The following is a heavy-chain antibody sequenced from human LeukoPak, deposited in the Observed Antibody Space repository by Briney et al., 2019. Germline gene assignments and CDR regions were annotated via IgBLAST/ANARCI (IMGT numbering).Heavy chain of an antibody. D-gene: IGHD2-15*01. Sequence: ASVKVSCKASGYTFTSYAMNWVPQAPGQGLEWMGWINTNTGNPAYAQGFTGRFVFSLDTSVSTAYLQISSLKAEDTAVYYCARGGYCSGVSCYRAFFDYWGQGTLVTVSS. CDR1: GYTFTSYA. CDR2: INTNTGNP. CDR3: ARGGYCSGVSCYRAFFDY. J-gene: IGHJ4*02. V-gene: IGHV7-4-1*02.